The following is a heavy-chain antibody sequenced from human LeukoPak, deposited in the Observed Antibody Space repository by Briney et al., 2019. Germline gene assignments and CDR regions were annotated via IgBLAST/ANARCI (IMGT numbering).Heavy chain of an antibody. CDR3: ARGSHDTIRGVLDI. J-gene: IGHJ3*02. CDR1: GGSISSDYW. Sequence: SETLSLTCAVSGGSISSDYWWSWVRQPPGKGLEYIGEIHYSGTTNYNASLKSRVTISLDKSKNQFSLNLNSVTAADTAVFYCARGSHDTIRGVLDIWGQGTMVTVSS. V-gene: IGHV4-4*02. D-gene: IGHD3-10*01. CDR2: IHYSGTT.